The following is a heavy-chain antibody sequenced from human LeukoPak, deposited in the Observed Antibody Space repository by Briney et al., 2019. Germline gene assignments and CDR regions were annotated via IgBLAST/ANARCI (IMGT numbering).Heavy chain of an antibody. CDR2: ITSSSRTI. Sequence: PGGSLRLSCVASGFTFSSSEMNWVRQAPGKGLEWISYITSSSRTIWYADSVKGRFTISRDNSKNTLYLQMNSLRAEDTAVYYCAKDRGSGSHYHYFDYWGQGTLVTVSS. CDR1: GFTFSSSE. J-gene: IGHJ4*02. D-gene: IGHD3-10*01. CDR3: AKDRGSGSHYHYFDY. V-gene: IGHV3-48*03.